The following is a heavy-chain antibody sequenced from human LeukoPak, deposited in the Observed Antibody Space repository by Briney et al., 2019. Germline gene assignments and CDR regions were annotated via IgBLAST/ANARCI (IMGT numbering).Heavy chain of an antibody. CDR1: GFTFSSYS. J-gene: IGHJ4*02. Sequence: GGSLRLSCAASGFTFSSYSMNWVRQAPGKGLEWVSYISSSSSTIYYADSVKGRFTISRGDAKNLLYLDMNSLRAEDTAVYYCARGHTAVTRHFDFWGQGTLVTVSS. CDR3: ARGHTAVTRHFDF. D-gene: IGHD4-17*01. CDR2: ISSSSSTI. V-gene: IGHV3-48*04.